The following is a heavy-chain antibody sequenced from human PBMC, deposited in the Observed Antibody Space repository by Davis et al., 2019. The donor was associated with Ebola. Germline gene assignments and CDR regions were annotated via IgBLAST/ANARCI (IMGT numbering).Heavy chain of an antibody. CDR2: ISSSGSTI. J-gene: IGHJ6*02. Sequence: GGSLRLSCAASGFTFSDYYMSWIRQAPGKGLEWVSYISSSGSTIYYADSVKGRFTISRDNAKNSLYLQMNSLRAEDTALYYCAKDSSSSFHYYYGMDVWGQGTTVTVSS. D-gene: IGHD6-6*01. CDR3: AKDSSSSFHYYYGMDV. V-gene: IGHV3-11*01. CDR1: GFTFSDYY.